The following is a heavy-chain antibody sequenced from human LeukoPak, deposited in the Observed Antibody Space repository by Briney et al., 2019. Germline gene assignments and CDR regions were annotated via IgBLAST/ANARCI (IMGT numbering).Heavy chain of an antibody. CDR3: ARAGDIVVVPDNWFDP. CDR2: MNPNSGNT. Sequence: GASVKVSCKASGYTFTSYDINWVRQATGQGLEWMGWMNPNSGNTGYAQKFQGRVTMTRNTSLSTAYMELSSLRSEDTAVYYCARAGDIVVVPDNWFDPWGQGTLVTVSS. D-gene: IGHD2-2*01. J-gene: IGHJ5*02. V-gene: IGHV1-8*01. CDR1: GYTFTSYD.